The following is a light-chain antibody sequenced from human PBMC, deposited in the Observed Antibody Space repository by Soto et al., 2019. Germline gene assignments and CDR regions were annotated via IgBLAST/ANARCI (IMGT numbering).Light chain of an antibody. CDR3: AAWDDRLXGVV. J-gene: IGLJ2*01. CDR2: SNN. CDR1: SSNIGSNT. V-gene: IGLV1-44*01. Sequence: QSLLTQPPSASGTPVQRVTISCSGSSSNIGSNTVNWYQQLPGTAPKLLIYSNNQRPSGVPDRFSGSKSGTSASLAIIGLQFEDEDDYYCAAWDDRLXGVVFGAGTK.